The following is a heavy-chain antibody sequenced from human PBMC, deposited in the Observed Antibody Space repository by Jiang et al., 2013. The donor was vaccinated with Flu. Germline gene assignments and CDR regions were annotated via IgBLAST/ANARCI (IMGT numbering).Heavy chain of an antibody. CDR3: ARGSVGSLDSSGYYYGY. CDR2: IYTSGST. J-gene: IGHJ4*02. D-gene: IGHD3-22*01. V-gene: IGHV4-61*02. Sequence: KGLEWIGRIYTSGSTNYNPSLKSRVTISVDTSKNQFSLKLSSVTAADTAVYYCARGSVGSLDSSGYYYGYWGQGTLVTVSS.